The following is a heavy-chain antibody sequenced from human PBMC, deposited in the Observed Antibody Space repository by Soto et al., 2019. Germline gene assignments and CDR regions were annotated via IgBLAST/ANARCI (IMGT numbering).Heavy chain of an antibody. D-gene: IGHD3-16*01. Sequence: QMQLVQSGPEVKKPGTSVRVSCKASGFTFTSSAMHWVRQARGQRLEWIGWIVVGSGNTNYAQKVHDRVIIPREVPTTTAYVELTSQRSAYTAVYYCAAARATPPYLPGPNCFDPWGQGTLVTVSS. CDR2: IVVGSGNT. V-gene: IGHV1-58*02. J-gene: IGHJ5*02. CDR3: AAARATPPYLPGPNCFDP. CDR1: GFTFTSSA.